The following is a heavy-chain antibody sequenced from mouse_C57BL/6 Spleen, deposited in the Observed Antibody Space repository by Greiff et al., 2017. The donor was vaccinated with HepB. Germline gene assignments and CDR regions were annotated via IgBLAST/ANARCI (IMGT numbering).Heavy chain of an antibody. CDR2: IDPNSGGT. V-gene: IGHV1-72*01. Sequence: QVQLQQPGAELVKPGASVKLSCKASGYTFTSYWMHWVKQRPGRGLEWIGRIDPNSGGTKYNEKFKSKATLTVDKPSSTAYMQLSSLTSEDSAVYDCARGVSRGPRGYYAMDDWGQGTSVTVSS. CDR3: ARGVSRGPRGYYAMDD. J-gene: IGHJ4*01. D-gene: IGHD3-3*01. CDR1: GYTFTSYW.